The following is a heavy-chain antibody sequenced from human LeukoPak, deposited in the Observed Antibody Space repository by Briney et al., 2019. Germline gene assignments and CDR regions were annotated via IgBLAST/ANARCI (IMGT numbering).Heavy chain of an antibody. V-gene: IGHV4-34*01. J-gene: IGHJ6*02. Sequence: SETLSLTCAVYGGSFSGYYWYWIRQPPGKGLEWIGEINHSGSTNYNPSLKSRVTISVDTSKNQFSLKLSSVTAADTAVYYCARGRGRYYGMDVWSQGTTVTVSS. CDR1: GGSFSGYY. CDR2: INHSGST. CDR3: ARGRGRYYGMDV. D-gene: IGHD3-10*01.